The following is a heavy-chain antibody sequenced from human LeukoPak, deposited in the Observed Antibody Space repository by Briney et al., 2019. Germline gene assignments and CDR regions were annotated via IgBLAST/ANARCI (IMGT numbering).Heavy chain of an antibody. D-gene: IGHD4-17*01. Sequence: GGSLRLSCAASGFTFTSSNMNWVRQAPGKGREWVSSISSRSSFTYYADSVKGRFTISRDNAKHSLYLQMSSLRAEDTAVYYCARNDYGDWFDPWGQGTLVTVSS. CDR3: ARNDYGDWFDP. J-gene: IGHJ5*02. CDR2: ISSRSSFT. CDR1: GFTFTSSN. V-gene: IGHV3-21*06.